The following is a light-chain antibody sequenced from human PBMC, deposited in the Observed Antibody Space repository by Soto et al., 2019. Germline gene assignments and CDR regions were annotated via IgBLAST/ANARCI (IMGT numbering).Light chain of an antibody. Sequence: QPASVSGSPGQSITISCTGTSSDVGGYNYVSWYQHHPGKAPKLMIYEVSNRPSGVSNRFSGSKSGNTASLTISGLQAEDEADYYCSSYTSSSTLVFGTGTKLTVL. V-gene: IGLV2-14*01. CDR3: SSYTSSSTLV. J-gene: IGLJ1*01. CDR2: EVS. CDR1: SSDVGGYNY.